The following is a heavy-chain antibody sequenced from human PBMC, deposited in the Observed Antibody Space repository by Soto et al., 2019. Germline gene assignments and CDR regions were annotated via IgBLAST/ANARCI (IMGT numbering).Heavy chain of an antibody. J-gene: IGHJ6*02. CDR1: GYTFSSYG. Sequence: QAQLVQSGAEVKKPGASVKVSCKASGYTFSSYGISWVRQAPGQGLEWLGWISPYNDDTKYAQKLQGRVTMTTDTSTRTAYMIRRSLRSDDTAVYFCARGGYYDSSGSRNYHYYGMDVWGQGTTVTVSS. CDR3: ARGGYYDSSGSRNYHYYGMDV. V-gene: IGHV1-18*01. CDR2: ISPYNDDT. D-gene: IGHD3-22*01.